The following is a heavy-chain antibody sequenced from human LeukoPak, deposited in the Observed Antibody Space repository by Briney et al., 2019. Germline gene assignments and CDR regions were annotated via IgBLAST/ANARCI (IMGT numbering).Heavy chain of an antibody. Sequence: SVKVSCKASGGTFSSYAISWVRQAPGQGLEWMGRIIPILGIANYAQKFQGRVTITADKSTSTAYMELSSLRSEDTAVYYCARDPVVGAARPDYYYYGMDVWGQGTTVTVSS. CDR1: GGTFSSYA. J-gene: IGHJ6*02. CDR2: IIPILGIA. V-gene: IGHV1-69*04. CDR3: ARDPVVGAARPDYYYYGMDV. D-gene: IGHD1-26*01.